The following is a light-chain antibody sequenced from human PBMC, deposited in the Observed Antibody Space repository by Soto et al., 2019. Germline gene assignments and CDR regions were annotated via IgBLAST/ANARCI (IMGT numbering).Light chain of an antibody. V-gene: IGKV1-39*01. J-gene: IGKJ1*01. CDR3: QQSYSTPTWT. Sequence: DIQMTQSPSSLSASVGDRVTITCRASQSISSYLNWYQQKPGKAPKLLIYAASRLQSGVTSRFSGSGSGTDFTITISSLQPEDFATYYGQQSYSTPTWTFGQGTKVEIK. CDR2: AAS. CDR1: QSISSY.